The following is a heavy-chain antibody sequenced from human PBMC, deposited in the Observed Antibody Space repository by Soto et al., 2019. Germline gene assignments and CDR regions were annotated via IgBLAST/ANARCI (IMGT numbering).Heavy chain of an antibody. V-gene: IGHV3-21*01. CDR2: ISISSSYI. Sequence: GGSLRLSCAASGFTFSSYSMNLVRQSPGKGLEWVSSISISSSYIYYADSVKGRFTISRDNAKNSLYLQMNSLRAEDTAVYYCASHYGEYNSHWFDPWGQGTRVTVSS. CDR3: ASHYGEYNSHWFDP. D-gene: IGHD4-17*01. J-gene: IGHJ5*02. CDR1: GFTFSSYS.